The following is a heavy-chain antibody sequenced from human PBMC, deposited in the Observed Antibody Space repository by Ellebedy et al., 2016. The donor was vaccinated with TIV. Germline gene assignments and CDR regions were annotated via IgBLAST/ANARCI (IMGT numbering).Heavy chain of an antibody. V-gene: IGHV3-23*01. CDR1: GFTFSAHA. D-gene: IGHD6-19*01. Sequence: GGSLRLSCVASGFTFSAHAMHWVRQAPGKGLEWVSVISADGGDTSYADAVKGRFIISRENSRSTLILQMNSLRAEDTAVYYCARAYVPVSGVSFNRADGMDVWGQGTTVTVSS. CDR2: ISADGGDT. J-gene: IGHJ6*02. CDR3: ARAYVPVSGVSFNRADGMDV.